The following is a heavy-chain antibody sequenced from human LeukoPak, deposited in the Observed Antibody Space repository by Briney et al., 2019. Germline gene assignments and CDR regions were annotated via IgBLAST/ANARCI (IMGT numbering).Heavy chain of an antibody. V-gene: IGHV3-23*01. J-gene: IGHJ3*02. CDR1: GFTFSSYA. D-gene: IGHD5-12*01. CDR3: AKGLWIYKNYDAFDI. CDR2: ISGSGGST. Sequence: GGSLRLSCAASGFTFSSYAMSWVRQAPGKGLEWVSTISGSGGSTYYADSVKGRFTISRDNSKNTLYLQMNSLRAEDTAVYYCAKGLWIYKNYDAFDIWGQGTMGTVSS.